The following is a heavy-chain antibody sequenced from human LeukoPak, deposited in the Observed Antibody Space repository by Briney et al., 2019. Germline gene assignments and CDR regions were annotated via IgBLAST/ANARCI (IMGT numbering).Heavy chain of an antibody. CDR2: ISGSGGHT. CDR3: AKNLMVGVPTYDS. J-gene: IGHJ4*02. Sequence: GGSLRLSCAASGFTFSSYAMTWVRQAPGKRLEWVSAISGSGGHTYYADSVEGRFTIPRDNSKNTLYLQMNSLRAEDTAMYYCAKNLMVGVPTYDSWGEGTLVTVSS. D-gene: IGHD2-8*01. V-gene: IGHV3-23*01. CDR1: GFTFSSYA.